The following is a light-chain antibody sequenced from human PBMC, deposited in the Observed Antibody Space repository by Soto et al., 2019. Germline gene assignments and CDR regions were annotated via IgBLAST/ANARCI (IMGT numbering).Light chain of an antibody. CDR2: GAS. J-gene: IGKJ5*01. CDR3: QQYGSSPTWT. V-gene: IGKV3-20*01. CDR1: QSVSSSY. Sequence: EIVLTQSPGTLSLSPGERATLYCRASQSVSSSYLAWYQQKPGQAPRLLIYGASSRATGIPDRFSGSGSGTDFTLTISRLEPEDFAVYYCQQYGSSPTWTFGQGTRLEIK.